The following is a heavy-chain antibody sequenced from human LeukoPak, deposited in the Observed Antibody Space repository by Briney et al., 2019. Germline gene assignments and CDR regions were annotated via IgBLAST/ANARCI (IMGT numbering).Heavy chain of an antibody. V-gene: IGHV4-61*02. D-gene: IGHD3-10*01. CDR3: ARDGVLLWFGERNYGMDV. CDR2: INTGGTA. Sequence: PSQTLSLTCTVSGDSISSGSYYWSWIRQPAGKGLEYIGRINTGGTANYNPSLRSRDTISVDTSKNQFSLKLSSVTAADTAVYYCARDGVLLWFGERNYGMDVWGQGTTVTVSS. J-gene: IGHJ6*02. CDR1: GDSISSGSYY.